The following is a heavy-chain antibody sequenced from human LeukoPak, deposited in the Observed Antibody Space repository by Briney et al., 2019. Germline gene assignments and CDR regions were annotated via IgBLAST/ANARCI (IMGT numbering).Heavy chain of an antibody. J-gene: IGHJ4*02. Sequence: GGSLRLSCLTSGFTFSTNAMSWVRQAPGKGLEWISGISGSGASTYHADSVTGRFTISRDNSRNTLYLQMNSLRGDDTAVYYCAKDVGKWESLHFFDYWGQGTLVTVSS. V-gene: IGHV3-23*01. CDR2: ISGSGAST. D-gene: IGHD1-26*01. CDR3: AKDVGKWESLHFFDY. CDR1: GFTFSTNA.